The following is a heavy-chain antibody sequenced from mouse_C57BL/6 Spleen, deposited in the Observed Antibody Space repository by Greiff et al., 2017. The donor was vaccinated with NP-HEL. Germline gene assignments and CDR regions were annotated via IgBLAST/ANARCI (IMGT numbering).Heavy chain of an antibody. CDR2: IDPETGGT. D-gene: IGHD2-4*01. CDR1: GYTFTDYE. J-gene: IGHJ3*01. Sequence: VQLQQSGAELVRPGASVTLSCKASGYTFTDYEMHWVKQTPVHGLEWIGAIDPETGGTAYNQKFKGKAILTADKSSSTAYMELRSLTSEDSAVYYCTRDPSYDYDPGGFADWGQGTLVTVSA. CDR3: TRDPSYDYDPGGFAD. V-gene: IGHV1-15*01.